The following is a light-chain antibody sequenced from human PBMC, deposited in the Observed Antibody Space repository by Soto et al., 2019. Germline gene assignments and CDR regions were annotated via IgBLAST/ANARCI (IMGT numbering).Light chain of an antibody. CDR1: SSDVGGYNY. J-gene: IGLJ2*01. CDR3: SSYTSSPTVI. V-gene: IGLV2-14*01. Sequence: QSALTQPASVSGSPGQPITISCTGTSSDVGGYNYVSWYQQHPGEAPKLMIYEVSNRPSGVSNRFSGSKSGNTASLTISGLRAEDEADYYCSSYTSSPTVIFGGGTKLTVL. CDR2: EVS.